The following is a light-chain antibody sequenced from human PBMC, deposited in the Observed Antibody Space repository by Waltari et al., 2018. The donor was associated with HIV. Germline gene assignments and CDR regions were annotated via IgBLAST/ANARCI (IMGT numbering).Light chain of an antibody. V-gene: IGLV2-8*01. CDR3: SSFAPTNKFYVL. CDR1: SSDVGGYNY. Sequence: QSTLTQPPSASGSPGQSVTISCTGTSSDVGGYNYVSSYQQHPGKAPKLIMTEVTKRPSGVPDRFSGSKSGNTASLTVSGLQADDEALYYCSSFAPTNKFYVLFGGGTTLTVL. J-gene: IGLJ2*01. CDR2: EVT.